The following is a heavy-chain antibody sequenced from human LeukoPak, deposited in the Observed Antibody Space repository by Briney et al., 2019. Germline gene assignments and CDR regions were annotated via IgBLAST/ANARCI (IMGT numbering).Heavy chain of an antibody. CDR3: ARVSYSYGFALDY. V-gene: IGHV3-7*01. Sequence: GGSLRLSCAASGFTFSSYWMSWVRQAPGKGLEWVANIKQDGSEKYYVDSVKGRFTISRDNAKNSLYLQMNSLRAEDTAVYCCARVSYSYGFALDYWGQGTLVTVSS. D-gene: IGHD5-18*01. J-gene: IGHJ4*02. CDR1: GFTFSSYW. CDR2: IKQDGSEK.